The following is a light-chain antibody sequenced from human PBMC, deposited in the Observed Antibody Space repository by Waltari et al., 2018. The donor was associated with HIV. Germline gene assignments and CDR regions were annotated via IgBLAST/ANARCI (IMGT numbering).Light chain of an antibody. J-gene: IGKJ5*01. V-gene: IGKV2-30*01. CDR3: MQGTHWPPIT. Sequence: DVVMTKSPRSLPVTLRQTAYISCSPSQRLVYSAGNTHLTWLQQRPGQSPMLLIYKVSNRDSGLPDRFSGSGSGTDFTLKISRVEAEDVGVFYCMQGTHWPPITFGQGTRLEIK. CDR1: QRLVYSAGNTH. CDR2: KVS.